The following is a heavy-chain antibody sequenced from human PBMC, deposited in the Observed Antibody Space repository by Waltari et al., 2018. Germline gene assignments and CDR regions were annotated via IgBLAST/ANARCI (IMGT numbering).Heavy chain of an antibody. CDR1: GFTFSSYG. V-gene: IGHV3-33*06. J-gene: IGHJ4*02. CDR3: AKSGGFTPLFDY. CDR2: IWYDGSNK. Sequence: QVQLVESGGGVVQPGRSLRLSCAASGFTFSSYGMHWVRQAPGKGLEWVAVIWYDGSNKYYADYVKGRFTISRDNSKNTLYLQMNSLRAEDTAVYYCAKSGGFTPLFDYWGQGTLVTVSS. D-gene: IGHD2-15*01.